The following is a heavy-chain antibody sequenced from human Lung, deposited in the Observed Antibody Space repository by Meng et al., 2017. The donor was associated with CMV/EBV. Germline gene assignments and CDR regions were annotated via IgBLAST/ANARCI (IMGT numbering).Heavy chain of an antibody. CDR1: GFTFSTDW. V-gene: IGHV3-7*01. J-gene: IGHJ4*02. D-gene: IGHD6-6*01. CDR2: INPDGSAK. Sequence: GESLKISCAASGFTFSTDWMTWVRQAPGKGLEWVANINPDGSAKYYVDSVKGRFTISRDNAMNSLYLQMNSLRVEDTAVYYCARSSSRWGQGTLVTVSS. CDR3: ARSSSR.